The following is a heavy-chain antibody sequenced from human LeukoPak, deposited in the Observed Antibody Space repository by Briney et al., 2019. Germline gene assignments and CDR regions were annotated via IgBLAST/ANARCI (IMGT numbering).Heavy chain of an antibody. CDR3: AKDFVGFDYYDSSGYLFLPDY. V-gene: IGHV3-23*01. CDR2: ISGSGGST. Sequence: QPGGSLRLSCAASGFTFSSYAMSWVRQPPGKGLEWVSAISGSGGSTYYADSVKGRFTISRDNYKNTLYLQMNSLRAEDTAVYYCAKDFVGFDYYDSSGYLFLPDYWGQGTLVTVSS. D-gene: IGHD3-22*01. J-gene: IGHJ4*02. CDR1: GFTFSSYA.